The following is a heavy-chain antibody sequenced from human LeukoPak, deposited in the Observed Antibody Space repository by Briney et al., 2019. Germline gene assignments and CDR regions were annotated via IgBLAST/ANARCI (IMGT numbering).Heavy chain of an antibody. V-gene: IGHV1-69*13. Sequence: SVKVSCKASGYTFTSYDISWVRQAPGQGLEWMGGIIPIIGTANYAQKFQGRVTITADESTSTAYMELSSLRSEDTAVYYCASPPPGYSGYDFNHWGQGTLVTVSS. D-gene: IGHD5-12*01. CDR1: GYTFTSYD. CDR2: IIPIIGTA. J-gene: IGHJ5*02. CDR3: ASPPPGYSGYDFNH.